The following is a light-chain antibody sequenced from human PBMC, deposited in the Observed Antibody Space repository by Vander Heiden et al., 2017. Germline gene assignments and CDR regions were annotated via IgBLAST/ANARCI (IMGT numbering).Light chain of an antibody. Sequence: DIQMTQSPSSLSASVGDRVTITCRASQSIDSYVNWYQQKPGKALKLLIYAASSLQSGVSPRFSVSGSGTDFTLTISSLQPEDFATYFCQQTYSTPMFWTFGQGPKGKSN. V-gene: IGKV1-39*01. CDR2: AAS. CDR3: QQTYSTPMFWT. J-gene: IGKJ1*01. CDR1: QSIDSY.